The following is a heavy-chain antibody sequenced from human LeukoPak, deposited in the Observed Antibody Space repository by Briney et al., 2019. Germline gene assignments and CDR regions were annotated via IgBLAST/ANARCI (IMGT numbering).Heavy chain of an antibody. D-gene: IGHD6-13*01. V-gene: IGHV1-2*02. CDR1: GYTFTGYY. Sequence: ASVKVSCKASGYTFTGYYMHWVRQAPGQGPEWMGWINPNSGGTNYAQKFQGRVTMTRDTSISTAYMELSRLRSDDTAVYYCARDHYGQQLVDYWGQGTLVTVSS. CDR2: INPNSGGT. J-gene: IGHJ4*02. CDR3: ARDHYGQQLVDY.